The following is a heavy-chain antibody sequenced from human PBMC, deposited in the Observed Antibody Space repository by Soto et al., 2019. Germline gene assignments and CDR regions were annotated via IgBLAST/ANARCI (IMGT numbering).Heavy chain of an antibody. CDR3: AHSGGSSRSTYNWFDP. D-gene: IGHD6-13*01. V-gene: IGHV2-5*02. Sequence: QITLKESGPTLVKPTQTLTLTCTFSGFSLSTSGVGVGWIRQPSGKALEWLALMYWDDDKRYRPSLRSRLTITKDTSKNQVILTMTNMDAVDTATYYCAHSGGSSRSTYNWFDPWGQGTLVTVSS. CDR1: GFSLSTSGVG. CDR2: MYWDDDK. J-gene: IGHJ5*02.